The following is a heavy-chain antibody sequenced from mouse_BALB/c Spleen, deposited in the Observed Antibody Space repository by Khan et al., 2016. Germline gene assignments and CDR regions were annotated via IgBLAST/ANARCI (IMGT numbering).Heavy chain of an antibody. Sequence: EVELVESGGGLVKPGGSLKLSCAASGFTFSSYAMSWVRQSPEKRLEWVAEISSGGSYTYYPDTVTGRFTISRDNAKNTLYLEMSSLRSEDTAMYCCARDGNYYAMDYWGQGTSVTVSS. J-gene: IGHJ4*01. CDR3: ARDGNYYAMDY. V-gene: IGHV5-9-4*01. D-gene: IGHD2-1*01. CDR1: GFTFSSYA. CDR2: ISSGGSYT.